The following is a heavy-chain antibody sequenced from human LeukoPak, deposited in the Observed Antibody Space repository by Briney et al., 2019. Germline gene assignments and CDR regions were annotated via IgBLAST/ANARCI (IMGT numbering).Heavy chain of an antibody. Sequence: GSLRLSCAASGFTFSSYAMSWVRQAPGKGLEWVSAISGSGGSTYYADSVKGRFTISRDNSKNTLYLQMNSLRAEDTAVYYCAKREWELPQYNWFDPWGQGTLVTVSS. CDR2: ISGSGGST. CDR1: GFTFSSYA. CDR3: AKREWELPQYNWFDP. J-gene: IGHJ5*02. D-gene: IGHD1-26*01. V-gene: IGHV3-23*01.